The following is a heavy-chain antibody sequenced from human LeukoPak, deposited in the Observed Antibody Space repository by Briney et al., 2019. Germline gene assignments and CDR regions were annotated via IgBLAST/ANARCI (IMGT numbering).Heavy chain of an antibody. J-gene: IGHJ4*02. V-gene: IGHV1-46*01. CDR3: ARGREYIVGATAFDY. D-gene: IGHD1-26*01. CDR2: INPSGGST. Sequence: ASVKVSCKASGYTFTSYYMHWVRQAPGQGLEWMGIINPSGGSTSYAQKFQGRVTMTRDTSTSTVYMGLSSLRSEDTAVYYCARGREYIVGATAFDYWGQGTLVTVSS. CDR1: GYTFTSYY.